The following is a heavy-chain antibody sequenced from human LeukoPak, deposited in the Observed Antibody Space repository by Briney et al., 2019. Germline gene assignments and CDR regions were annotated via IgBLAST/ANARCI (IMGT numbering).Heavy chain of an antibody. D-gene: IGHD6-19*01. V-gene: IGHV3-11*04. J-gene: IGHJ6*02. CDR3: ARGTSGWEGYGMDV. Sequence: LSLTCAVYGGSFSGYYWSWIRQAPGKGLEWVSYISSSSSTIYYADSVKGRFTISRDNAKNSLYLQMNSLRAEDTAVYYCARGTSGWEGYGMDVWGQGTTVTVSS. CDR2: ISSSSSTI. CDR1: GGSFSGYY.